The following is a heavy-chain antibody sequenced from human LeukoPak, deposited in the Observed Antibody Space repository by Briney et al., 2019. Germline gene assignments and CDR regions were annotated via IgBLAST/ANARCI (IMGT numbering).Heavy chain of an antibody. CDR2: IYSGGTT. Sequence: GGSLRLSCAASGFTVSSNYMSWVRQAPGKGLEWVSVIYSGGTTYYADSVKGRFTISRDNSKNTLYLQMNSLRAEDTAVYYCARDHCSSTSCDPPNWFDPWGQGTLVTVSS. J-gene: IGHJ5*02. CDR1: GFTVSSNY. CDR3: ARDHCSSTSCDPPNWFDP. V-gene: IGHV3-53*01. D-gene: IGHD2-2*01.